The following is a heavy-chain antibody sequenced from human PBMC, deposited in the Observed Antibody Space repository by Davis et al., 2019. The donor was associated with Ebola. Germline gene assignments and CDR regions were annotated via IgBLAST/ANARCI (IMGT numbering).Heavy chain of an antibody. V-gene: IGHV5-10-1*01. CDR1: GYSFTSYW. J-gene: IGHJ5*02. CDR3: VRQPAAILWDIQNWFDP. Sequence: GESLKISCKGSGYSFTSYWISWVRQMPGKGQEWMGRIDPSDSYTNYSPSFQGHVTISADKSISTAYLQWSSLKASDTAMYYCVRQPAAILWDIQNWFDPWGQGTLVTVSS. D-gene: IGHD2-2*01. CDR2: IDPSDSYT.